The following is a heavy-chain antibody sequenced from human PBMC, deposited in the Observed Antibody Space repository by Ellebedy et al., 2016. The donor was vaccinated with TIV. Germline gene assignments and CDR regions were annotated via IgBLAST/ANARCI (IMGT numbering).Heavy chain of an antibody. D-gene: IGHD3-22*01. Sequence: GESLKISXAPSGFTPNYYDNHWVRQAPGRGLEWVSYISDTSSTIYYADSVKGRFTISRDNARKSVFLHMTSLNAEDTAIYYCVRDRGGYRDSFDLWGQGTMVTVSS. CDR2: ISDTSSTI. J-gene: IGHJ3*01. CDR1: GFTPNYYD. V-gene: IGHV3-48*04. CDR3: VRDRGGYRDSFDL.